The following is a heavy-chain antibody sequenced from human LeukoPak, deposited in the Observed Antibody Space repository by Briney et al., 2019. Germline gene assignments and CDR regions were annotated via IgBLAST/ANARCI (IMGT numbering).Heavy chain of an antibody. Sequence: GGSLRLSCAASGFTFSDYYLSWIRQAPGKGLEWVSYISSSGSTIYYADSVKGRFTISRDNAKNSLYLQMNSLRAEDTAVYYCAKGVAGTFDAFDIWGQGTMVTVSS. J-gene: IGHJ3*02. CDR3: AKGVAGTFDAFDI. CDR2: ISSSGSTI. CDR1: GFTFSDYY. V-gene: IGHV3-11*04. D-gene: IGHD6-19*01.